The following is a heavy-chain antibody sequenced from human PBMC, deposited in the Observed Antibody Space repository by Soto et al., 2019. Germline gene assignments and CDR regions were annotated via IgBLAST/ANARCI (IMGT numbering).Heavy chain of an antibody. Sequence: GGSLRLSCAASGFTFSSYSMNWVRQAPGKGLEWVSYISSSSSTIYYADSVKGRFTISRDNAKNSLYLQMNSLRDEDTAVYYCAGTPQNSYGYSFDYWGQGTLVTVSS. CDR3: AGTPQNSYGYSFDY. J-gene: IGHJ4*02. CDR1: GFTFSSYS. D-gene: IGHD5-18*01. CDR2: ISSSSSTI. V-gene: IGHV3-48*02.